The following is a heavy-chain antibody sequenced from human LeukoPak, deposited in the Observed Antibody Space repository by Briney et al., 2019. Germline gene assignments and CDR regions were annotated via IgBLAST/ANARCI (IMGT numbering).Heavy chain of an antibody. D-gene: IGHD2-8*01. CDR3: ARADAYYYGMDV. CDR1: GGSISGYY. V-gene: IGHV4-59*01. Sequence: PSETLSLTCTVSGGSISGYYWSWIRQPPGKGLELIGHIYYTGTTKYNPSLKSRVTISVDTSKNQLSLNLSSVTAADTAVYYCARADAYYYGMDVWGQGTTVTVSS. J-gene: IGHJ6*02. CDR2: IYYTGTT.